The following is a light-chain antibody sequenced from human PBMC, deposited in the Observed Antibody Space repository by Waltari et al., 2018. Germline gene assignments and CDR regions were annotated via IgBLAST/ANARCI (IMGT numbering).Light chain of an antibody. V-gene: IGLV1-44*01. CDR3: ATWDDSLNGVV. J-gene: IGLJ2*01. Sequence: QSVLTQPPSASGTPGQRVTISCSVSSSNIGSNTVNWYQQLPGTAPKLLFYNNNQRPSGVPDRFSASKSGTSASLAISGLQSEDEADYYCATWDDSLNGVVFGGGTKLTVL. CDR1: SSNIGSNT. CDR2: NNN.